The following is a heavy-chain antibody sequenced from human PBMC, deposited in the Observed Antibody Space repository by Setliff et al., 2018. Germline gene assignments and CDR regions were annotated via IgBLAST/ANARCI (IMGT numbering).Heavy chain of an antibody. V-gene: IGHV3-33*08. Sequence: GGSLKLSCAASGFTFSSYGMHWVRQAPGKGLEWVAVIWYDGSNKYYADSVKGRFTISRDNSKNTLYLQMNSLRAEDTAVYYCASSFLVDTAMVTLLDAFDIWGQGTMVTVSS. J-gene: IGHJ3*02. CDR1: GFTFSSYG. D-gene: IGHD5-18*01. CDR2: IWYDGSNK. CDR3: ASSFLVDTAMVTLLDAFDI.